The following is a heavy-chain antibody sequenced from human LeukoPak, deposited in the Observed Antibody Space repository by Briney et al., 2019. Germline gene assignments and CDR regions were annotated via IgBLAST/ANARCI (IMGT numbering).Heavy chain of an antibody. J-gene: IGHJ4*02. CDR2: IYNSGTT. V-gene: IGHV4-59*08. CDR3: ARHEDGYYPMLH. CDR1: GGSISGYY. Sequence: KPSETLSLTCTVSGGSISGYYWSWVRQSPGKGLEWIAYIYNSGTTNYNPSLKSRVTISVDTSKNQFSLKLSSVIAADTAVYYCARHEDGYYPMLHWGQGTLVTVSS. D-gene: IGHD5-24*01.